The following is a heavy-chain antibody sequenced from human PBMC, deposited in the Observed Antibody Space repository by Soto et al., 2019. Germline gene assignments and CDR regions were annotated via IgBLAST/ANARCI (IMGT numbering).Heavy chain of an antibody. Sequence: PSETLSLTCTVSGGSISSSSYYWGWIRQPPGKGLEWIGSIYYSGSTYYNPSLKSRVTISVDTSKNQFSLKLSSVTAADTAVYYCARHEMAWGVARLWFDPWGQGTRVTVSS. CDR3: ARHEMAWGVARLWFDP. CDR1: GGSISSSSYY. V-gene: IGHV4-39*01. CDR2: IYYSGST. J-gene: IGHJ5*02. D-gene: IGHD3-10*01.